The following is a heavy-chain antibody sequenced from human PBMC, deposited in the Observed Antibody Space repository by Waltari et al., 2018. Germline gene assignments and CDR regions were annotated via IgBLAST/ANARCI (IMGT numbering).Heavy chain of an antibody. CDR3: ARHGPDYYGSGSYLPYYYYGMDV. J-gene: IGHJ6*02. V-gene: IGHV4-59*08. CDR2: IYYSGST. Sequence: QVQLQESGPGLVKPSETLSLTCTVSGGSISSYYWSWIRQPPGKGLEWIGYIYYSGSTNYNPSLKSRVTISVDTSKNQFSLKLSSVTAADTAVYYCARHGPDYYGSGSYLPYYYYGMDVWGQGTTVTVSS. D-gene: IGHD3-10*01. CDR1: GGSISSYY.